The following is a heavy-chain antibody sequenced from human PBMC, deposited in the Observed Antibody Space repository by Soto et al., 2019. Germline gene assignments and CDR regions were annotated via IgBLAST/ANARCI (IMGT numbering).Heavy chain of an antibody. Sequence: GSPRPSFSASWFTLIHLSSSWVRPAPGKGLEWVSAISGSGISTFYADSVKGRSTISRDNSKNTLYLQMNSLRAEDTAVYYCASTRDYGGSFDYWGQGTLVTVSS. D-gene: IGHD4-17*01. CDR3: ASTRDYGGSFDY. V-gene: IGHV3-23*01. J-gene: IGHJ4*02. CDR1: WFTLIHLS. CDR2: ISGSGIST.